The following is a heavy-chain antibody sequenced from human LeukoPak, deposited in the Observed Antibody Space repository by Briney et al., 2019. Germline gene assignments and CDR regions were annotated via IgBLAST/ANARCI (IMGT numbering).Heavy chain of an antibody. CDR3: ARGSSGYYFDY. V-gene: IGHV4-30-2*02. Sequence: HSQTLSLTCAVSGGSISSGGYSWSWIRQPPGKGLEWIGYIYHSGSTYYNPSLKSRVTISVDTSKNQFSLKLSSVTAADTAVYYCARGSSGYYFDYWGQGTLVTV. CDR1: GGSISSGGYS. J-gene: IGHJ4*02. D-gene: IGHD3-22*01. CDR2: IYHSGST.